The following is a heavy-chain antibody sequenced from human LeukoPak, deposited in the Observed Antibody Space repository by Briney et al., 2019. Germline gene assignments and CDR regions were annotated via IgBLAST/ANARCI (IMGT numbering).Heavy chain of an antibody. V-gene: IGHV4-39*01. CDR3: VRAVGSVAGPGDWFDP. CDR1: DGSITTSSFY. J-gene: IGHJ5*02. CDR2: FYYTGDT. D-gene: IGHD6-19*01. Sequence: PSETLSLTCNVSDGSITTSSFYWGWVRQTPGKGLEWIGTFYYTGDTFYNRSLKGRVTITVDTSKDQFFLALSSVTAADTAVYYCVRAVGSVAGPGDWFDPWGPGILVTVSS.